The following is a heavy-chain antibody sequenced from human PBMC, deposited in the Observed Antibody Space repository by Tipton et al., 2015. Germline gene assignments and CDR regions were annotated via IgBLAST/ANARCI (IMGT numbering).Heavy chain of an antibody. J-gene: IGHJ6*02. CDR2: ISSSRSYI. Sequence: SLRLSCAASGFTFNIYTMNWVRQAPGKGLEWVSCISSSRSYIYYADSVKGRFTISRDNAKNSLYLQLNSLRAEDTAVYYCARGSYTYDSDYYYYYGMDVWGQGTTVPVSS. CDR1: GFTFNIYT. CDR3: ARGSYTYDSDYYYYYGMDV. D-gene: IGHD5-18*01. V-gene: IGHV3-21*01.